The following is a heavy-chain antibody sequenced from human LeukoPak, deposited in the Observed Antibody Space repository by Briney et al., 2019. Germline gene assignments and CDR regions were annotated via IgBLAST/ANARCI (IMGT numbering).Heavy chain of an antibody. D-gene: IGHD5-24*01. CDR3: AREYGYNYPYYYYYMDV. Sequence: PGRSLRLSCAASGFTFSSYGMHWVRQAPGKGLEWVSSISSSSSYIYYADSVKGRFTISRDNAKNSLYLQMNSLRAEDTAVYYCAREYGYNYPYYYYYMDVWGKGTTVTVSS. CDR2: ISSSSSYI. V-gene: IGHV3-21*01. J-gene: IGHJ6*03. CDR1: GFTFSSYG.